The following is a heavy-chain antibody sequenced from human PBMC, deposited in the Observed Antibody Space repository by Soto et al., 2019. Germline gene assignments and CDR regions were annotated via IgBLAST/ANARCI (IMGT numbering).Heavy chain of an antibody. J-gene: IGHJ6*04. CDR3: ATVGAFTFLGVVRRLGDYYYGRDV. V-gene: IGHV1-69*01. CDR2: IIPIFGTA. Sequence: QVQLVQSGAEVKKPGSSVKVSCKASGGTFSSYAISWVRQAPGQGLEWMGGIIPIFGTANYAQKFQGRVTITADESTSTAYMGRGSLRSEDTAVYYCATVGAFTFLGVVRRLGDYYYGRDVWGKGTTVTVSP. CDR1: GGTFSSYA. D-gene: IGHD3-3*01.